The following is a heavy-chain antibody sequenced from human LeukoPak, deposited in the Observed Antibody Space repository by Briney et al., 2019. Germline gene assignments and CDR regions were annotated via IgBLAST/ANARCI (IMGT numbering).Heavy chain of an antibody. CDR1: GGSISSYY. V-gene: IGHV4-4*07. Sequence: SETLSLTCTVSGGSISSYYWSWIRQPAGKGLEWIGRIYTSGSTNYNPSLKSRVTISVDKSKNQLSLKLNSVTAADTAVYYCASGDAFDIWGQGTMVTVSS. CDR3: ASGDAFDI. J-gene: IGHJ3*02. CDR2: IYTSGST.